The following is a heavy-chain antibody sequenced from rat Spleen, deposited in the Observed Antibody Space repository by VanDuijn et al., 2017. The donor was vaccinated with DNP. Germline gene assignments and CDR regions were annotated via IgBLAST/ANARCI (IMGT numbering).Heavy chain of an antibody. J-gene: IGHJ3*01. CDR2: ISTSGGRT. CDR1: GFTFSNYY. V-gene: IGHV5-25*01. Sequence: EVHLVESGGGLVQPGRSLKLSCAASGFTFSNYYMAWVCHAPKKGLEWVATISTSGGRTYYPDSVKGRFTISRDNAKSSLYLQMNSLKSEDTATYYCVRSGTIITTDWFVYWGQGTLVTVSS. D-gene: IGHD1-10*01. CDR3: VRSGTIITTDWFVY.